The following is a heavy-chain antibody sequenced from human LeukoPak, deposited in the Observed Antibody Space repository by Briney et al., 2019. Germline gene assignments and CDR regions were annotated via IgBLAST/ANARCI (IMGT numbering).Heavy chain of an antibody. CDR3: ARDLMAGGYSGMDV. D-gene: IGHD3-16*01. CDR1: GFAFTSYA. CDR2: ISAGGHST. V-gene: IGHV3-23*01. Sequence: GGSLRLSCAASGFAFTSYAMNWVRQAPGKGLEWVSVISAGGHSTYFADSVKGRFAISRDNSKNTLYLQMSSLRAEDTAVYYCARDLMAGGYSGMDVWGQGTTVTVSS. J-gene: IGHJ6*02.